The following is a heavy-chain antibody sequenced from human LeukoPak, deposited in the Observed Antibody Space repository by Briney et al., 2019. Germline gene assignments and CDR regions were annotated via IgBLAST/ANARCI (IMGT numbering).Heavy chain of an antibody. CDR2: ISSSSSTI. J-gene: IGHJ3*02. D-gene: IGHD6-13*01. CDR1: GFTFSSYS. Sequence: GGSLRLSCAASGFTFSSYSMNWVRQAPGKGLEWVSYISSSSSTIYYADSVKGRFTISRDNAKNSLYLRMNSLRAEDTAVYYCARDRGVYSSHHAFDIWGQGTMVTVSS. CDR3: ARDRGVYSSHHAFDI. V-gene: IGHV3-48*01.